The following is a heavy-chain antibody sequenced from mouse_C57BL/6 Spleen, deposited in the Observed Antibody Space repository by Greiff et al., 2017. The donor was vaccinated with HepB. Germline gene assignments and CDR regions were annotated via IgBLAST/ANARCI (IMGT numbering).Heavy chain of an antibody. V-gene: IGHV1-81*01. CDR2: IYPRSGNT. CDR1: GYTFTSYG. D-gene: IGHD1-1*01. J-gene: IGHJ4*01. CDR3: ARGYGSFYAMDY. Sequence: QVQLKQSGAELARPGASVKLSCKASGYTFTSYGISWVKQRTGQGLEWIGEIYPRSGNTYYNEKFKGKATLTADKSSSTAYMELRSLTSEDSAVYFCARGYGSFYAMDYWGQGTSVTVSS.